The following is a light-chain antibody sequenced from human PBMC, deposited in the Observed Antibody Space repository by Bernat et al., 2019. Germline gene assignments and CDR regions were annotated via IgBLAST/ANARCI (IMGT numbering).Light chain of an antibody. CDR1: QSISTL. V-gene: IGKV1-5*03. J-gene: IGKJ1*01. CDR3: QQFSSYWKT. Sequence: DIQMTQSPSTLSASVGDRVTITCRASQSISTLLAWYQQKPGKAPKLLIDRASTLEDGAPSRFSGNGSGTEFTLTISSLQPDDFATYYCQQFSSYWKTFGQGTKVEIK. CDR2: RAS.